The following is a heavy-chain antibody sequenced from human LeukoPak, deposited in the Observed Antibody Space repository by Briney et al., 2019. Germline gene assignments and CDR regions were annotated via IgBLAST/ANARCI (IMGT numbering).Heavy chain of an antibody. V-gene: IGHV3-21*01. Sequence: GGSLRLSCAASGFTFSSYSMNWVRQAPGKGLEWVSSISSSGSYTFYADSVKGRFTISRDNAKNSLSLQMNSLRAEDTAVYYCARDRESSGCPLYYFNYWGQGTLVTVSS. CDR2: ISSSGSYT. CDR3: ARDRESSGCPLYYFNY. J-gene: IGHJ4*02. D-gene: IGHD6-19*01. CDR1: GFTFSSYS.